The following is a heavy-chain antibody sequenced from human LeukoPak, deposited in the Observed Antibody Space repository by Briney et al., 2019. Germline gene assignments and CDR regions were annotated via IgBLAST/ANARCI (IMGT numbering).Heavy chain of an antibody. V-gene: IGHV3-53*05. Sequence: PGGSLRLPCAASGFAVSSNYMSWVRQAPGKGLEWVSVICSGGSTYYADSVKGRFTISRDNSKNTLYLQMSSLRAEDTAVYYCARDQYYYDSSVPFDYWGQGTLVTVSS. J-gene: IGHJ4*02. D-gene: IGHD3-22*01. CDR3: ARDQYYYDSSVPFDY. CDR2: ICSGGST. CDR1: GFAVSSNY.